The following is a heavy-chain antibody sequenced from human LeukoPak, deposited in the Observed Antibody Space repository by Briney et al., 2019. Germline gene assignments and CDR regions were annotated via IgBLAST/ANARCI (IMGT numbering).Heavy chain of an antibody. D-gene: IGHD4-23*01. CDR3: ARVSESGNSDY. J-gene: IGHJ4*02. V-gene: IGHV3-33*01. CDR2: IWYDGTNK. Sequence: GGSLRLSCAASGLSFTSYGMHWVRQAPGKGLEWVAVIWYDGTNKHYADSVKGRYTISRDTSNDMLYLQMNSLRAEDTAVYYCARVSESGNSDYWGQGTLVTVSS. CDR1: GLSFTSYG.